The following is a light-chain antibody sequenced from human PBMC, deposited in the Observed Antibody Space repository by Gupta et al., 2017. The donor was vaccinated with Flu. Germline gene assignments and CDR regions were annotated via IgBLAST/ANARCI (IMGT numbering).Light chain of an antibody. Sequence: QVVLTQSPSVSASLGASVKLTCTLSSGYSTYVITWHQQTPDKGPRYLMRVNSDGTHDNGDGIPDRFSGSSSGSERYLTISSLQSEDEGDYYCQTWDTDARIFGGGTKVTVL. V-gene: IGLV4-69*01. CDR3: QTWDTDARI. J-gene: IGLJ2*01. CDR2: VNSDGTH. CDR1: SGYSTYV.